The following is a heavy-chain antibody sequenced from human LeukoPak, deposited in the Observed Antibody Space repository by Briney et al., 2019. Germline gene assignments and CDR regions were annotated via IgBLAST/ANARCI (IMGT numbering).Heavy chain of an antibody. J-gene: IGHJ3*02. D-gene: IGHD2-21*02. CDR3: ARDDGGDFNDAFNI. CDR1: GFTFSTYD. Sequence: QSGGSLRLSCAASGFTFSTYDMNWVRQAPGKGLEWVSFISNSGAIIKYADSVKGRFTISRDNAKNSLYLQMNSLRAEDTAFYYCARDDGGDFNDAFNIWGQGTLVAVSS. V-gene: IGHV3-48*03. CDR2: ISNSGAII.